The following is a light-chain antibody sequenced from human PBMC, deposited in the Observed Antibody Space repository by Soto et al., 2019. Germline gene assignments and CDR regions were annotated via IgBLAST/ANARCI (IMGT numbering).Light chain of an antibody. CDR3: QHYKTYAVT. Sequence: DIQMTQSPSTLSGSVGDRVTITCRASQTISSWLAWYQQKPGKAPKLLIYDASSLESGVPSRFSGSGSGTEFTLTISSLQPDDFATYYCQHYKTYAVTFGQGTRLEIK. CDR1: QTISSW. CDR2: DAS. J-gene: IGKJ5*01. V-gene: IGKV1-5*01.